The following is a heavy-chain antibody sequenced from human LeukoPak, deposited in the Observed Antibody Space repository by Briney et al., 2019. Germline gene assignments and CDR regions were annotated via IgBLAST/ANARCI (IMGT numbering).Heavy chain of an antibody. CDR3: VRGLVGIIHYAMDV. V-gene: IGHV3-23*01. CDR2: INERGDDT. Sequence: GGSLRLSCAASGFTFSSHAMGWVRQAPGKGLEWVSSINERGDDTYYSDSVKRRFTISRDNSKNTLFLQMNSLRAEDTAVYYCVRGLVGIIHYAMDVWGQGTTVTVSS. D-gene: IGHD6-6*01. CDR1: GFTFSSHA. J-gene: IGHJ6*02.